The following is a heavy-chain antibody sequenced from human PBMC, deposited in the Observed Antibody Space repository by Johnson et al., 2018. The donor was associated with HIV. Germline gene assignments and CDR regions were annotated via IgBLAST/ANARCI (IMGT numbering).Heavy chain of an antibody. CDR2: ISGGGGNT. CDR3: ARGRIATTSMRGGAFDI. Sequence: QVQLVESGGGLVKPGGSLRLSCAASGFTFSDYYMSWIRQAPGQGLEWVSVISGGGGNTYYADSVKGRFTISRDNTKNTLYLQMNSLRVEDTAVYYCARGRIATTSMRGGAFDIWGQGTMVIVSS. CDR1: GFTFSDYY. D-gene: IGHD6-13*01. V-gene: IGHV3-11*04. J-gene: IGHJ3*02.